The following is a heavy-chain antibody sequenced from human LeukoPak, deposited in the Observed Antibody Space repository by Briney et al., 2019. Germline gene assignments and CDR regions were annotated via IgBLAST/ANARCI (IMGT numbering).Heavy chain of an antibody. J-gene: IGHJ4*02. CDR3: ARDTLVVPAAVRWFDY. D-gene: IGHD2-2*01. Sequence: GASVKVSCKASGYTFTSYGISWVRQALGQGLEWMGWISAYNGNTNYAQKLQGRVTMTTDTSTSTAYMELRSLRSDDTAVYYCARDTLVVPAAVRWFDYWGQGTLVTVSS. CDR2: ISAYNGNT. V-gene: IGHV1-18*01. CDR1: GYTFTSYG.